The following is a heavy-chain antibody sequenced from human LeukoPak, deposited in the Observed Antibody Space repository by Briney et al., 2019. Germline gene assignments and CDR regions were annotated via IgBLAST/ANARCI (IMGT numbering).Heavy chain of an antibody. J-gene: IGHJ5*02. V-gene: IGHV4-59*04. CDR1: GGSISSYY. Sequence: SETLSLTCTVSGGSISSYYWSWIRQPPGKGLEWIGNMYYSGSSYYNPSLKSRVTISVDTSKNQFSLKLSSVTAADTAVYYCARQYSGYLRNWFDPWGQGTLVTVSS. D-gene: IGHD5-12*01. CDR3: ARQYSGYLRNWFDP. CDR2: MYYSGSS.